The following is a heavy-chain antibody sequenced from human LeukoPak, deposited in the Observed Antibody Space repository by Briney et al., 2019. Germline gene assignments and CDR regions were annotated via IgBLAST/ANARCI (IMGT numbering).Heavy chain of an antibody. J-gene: IGHJ4*02. Sequence: ASVKVSCKASGYTFTGYYMHWVRQAPGQGLEWMGWINPNSGGTNYAQKFQGRVTMTGDTSISTAYMEPRSLRSDDTAVYYCARDFGGSAAFFDYWGQGTLVTVSS. D-gene: IGHD1-26*01. CDR3: ARDFGGSAAFFDY. V-gene: IGHV1-2*02. CDR2: INPNSGGT. CDR1: GYTFTGYY.